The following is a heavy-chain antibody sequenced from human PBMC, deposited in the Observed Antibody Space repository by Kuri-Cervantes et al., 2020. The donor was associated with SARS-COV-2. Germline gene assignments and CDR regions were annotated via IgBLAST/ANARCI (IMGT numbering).Heavy chain of an antibody. Sequence: GGSLRLSCAASGFTFSSYSMNWVRQAPGKGLEWVGRVRGKANNYATAYAASVKGRFTISRDDSKNMAYPQMNSLKTEDTAVYYCTTLIDYWGQGALVTVSS. V-gene: IGHV3-73*01. CDR2: VRGKANNYAT. CDR3: TTLIDY. CDR1: GFTFSSYS. J-gene: IGHJ4*02.